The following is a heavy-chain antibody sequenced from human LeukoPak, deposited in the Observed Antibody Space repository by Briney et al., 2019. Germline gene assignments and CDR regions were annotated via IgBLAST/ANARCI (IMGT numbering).Heavy chain of an antibody. CDR1: GGSISSGGYY. V-gene: IGHV4-61*08. J-gene: IGHJ4*02. CDR2: IYYSGST. D-gene: IGHD5-18*01. CDR3: ARSIGYSYGQLDY. Sequence: SETLSLTCTVSGGSISSGGYYWSWIRQHPGKGLEWIGYIYYSGSTNYNPSLKSRVTISVDTSKNQFSLKLSSVTAADTAVYYCARSIGYSYGQLDYWGQGTLVTVSS.